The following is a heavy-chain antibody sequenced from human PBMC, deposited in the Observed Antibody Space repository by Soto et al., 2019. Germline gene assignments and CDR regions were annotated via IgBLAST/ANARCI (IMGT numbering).Heavy chain of an antibody. J-gene: IGHJ6*02. V-gene: IGHV4-31*03. CDR3: ARDLRANYNVYGMDV. CDR2: IYYSGST. CDR1: GGAISNGGYY. Sequence: PSGTLALTCTVSGGAISNGGYYWGWIRQHPGKGLEWIGYIYYSGSTYYNPSLKSRLTISVDTSKNQFSLKLSSVNAADTDVYYCARDLRANYNVYGMDVWDQGTTVTVSS.